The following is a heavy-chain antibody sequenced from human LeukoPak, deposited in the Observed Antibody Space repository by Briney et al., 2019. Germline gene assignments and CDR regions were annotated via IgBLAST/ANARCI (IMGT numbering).Heavy chain of an antibody. J-gene: IGHJ4*02. Sequence: GASVKVSCKASGYTFTSSDIHGVRQAPGQGLEWMGIINPSVGSTNYAQKFQGRVTLTRDTSTTTVYMEVSSLRSDDTAVYYCARAEYGSGSYNYFDYWGQGTLVTVS. CDR3: ARAEYGSGSYNYFDY. D-gene: IGHD3-10*01. V-gene: IGHV1-46*01. CDR2: INPSVGST. CDR1: GYTFTSSD.